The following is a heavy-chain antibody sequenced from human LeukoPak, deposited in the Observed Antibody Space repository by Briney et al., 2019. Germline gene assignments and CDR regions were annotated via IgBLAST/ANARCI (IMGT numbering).Heavy chain of an antibody. CDR3: ARGRSYDFWSGYYYDY. J-gene: IGHJ4*02. CDR1: GFTFSSYG. D-gene: IGHD3-3*01. CDR2: ISYDGSNK. V-gene: IGHV3-30*03. Sequence: PGGSLRLSCAASGFTFSSYGMHWVRQAPGKGLEWVAVISYDGSNKYYADSVKGRFTISRDNSKNTLYLQMNSLRAEDTAVYYCARGRSYDFWSGYYYDYWGQGTLVTVSS.